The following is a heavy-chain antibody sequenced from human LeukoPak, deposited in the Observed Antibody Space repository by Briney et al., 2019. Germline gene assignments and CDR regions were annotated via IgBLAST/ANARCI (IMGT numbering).Heavy chain of an antibody. CDR3: TRDVTKVAVGGD. CDR2: IYYSGST. CDR1: GDSISSSYYY. V-gene: IGHV4-39*07. Sequence: SETLSLTCTVSGDSISSSYYYWGWIRQPPGKGLEWIGSIYYSGSTYYNPSLKSRVTMSVDTSKNQFSLRLNSLTAADTAVYYCTRDVTKVAVGGDWGQGTLVTVSS. D-gene: IGHD2-15*01. J-gene: IGHJ4*02.